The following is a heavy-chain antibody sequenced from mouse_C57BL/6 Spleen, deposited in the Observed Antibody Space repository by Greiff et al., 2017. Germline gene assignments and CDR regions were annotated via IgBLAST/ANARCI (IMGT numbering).Heavy chain of an antibody. Sequence: EVKLMESGPGLVKPSQSLSLTCSVTGYSITSGYYWNWIRQFPGNKLEWMGYISYDGSNNYNPSLKNRISITRDTSKNQFFLKLNSVTTEDTATYYCARTYSNYGTYWGQGTLVTVSA. V-gene: IGHV3-6*01. CDR1: GYSITSGYY. D-gene: IGHD2-5*01. J-gene: IGHJ3*01. CDR3: ARTYSNYGTY. CDR2: ISYDGSN.